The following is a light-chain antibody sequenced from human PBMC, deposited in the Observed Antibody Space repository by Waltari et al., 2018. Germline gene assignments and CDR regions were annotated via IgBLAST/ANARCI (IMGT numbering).Light chain of an antibody. CDR3: QQSYSSPPI. CDR2: AAS. V-gene: IGKV1-39*01. Sequence: DIQMTQSPSSPSASVGDRLTISCRASQDISKSLNWFQQRPGKAPKLLITAASTLQSGVPSRFSGSGSGTDFTLTITNLQPEDFAIYYCQQSYSSPPIFGPGTKVDIK. J-gene: IGKJ3*01. CDR1: QDISKS.